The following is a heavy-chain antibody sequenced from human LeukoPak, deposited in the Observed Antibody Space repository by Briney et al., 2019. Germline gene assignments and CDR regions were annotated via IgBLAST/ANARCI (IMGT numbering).Heavy chain of an antibody. Sequence: PSETLSLTCTVSGGSVSSGSYYWSWIRQPPGKGLEWIGYIYYSGSTNYNPSLKSRVTISVDTSKNQFSLKLSSVTAADTAVYYCARAPYVFSGVVIISNWFDPWGQGTLVTVSS. CDR3: ARAPYVFSGVVIISNWFDP. J-gene: IGHJ5*02. V-gene: IGHV4-61*01. D-gene: IGHD3-3*01. CDR2: IYYSGST. CDR1: GGSVSSGSYY.